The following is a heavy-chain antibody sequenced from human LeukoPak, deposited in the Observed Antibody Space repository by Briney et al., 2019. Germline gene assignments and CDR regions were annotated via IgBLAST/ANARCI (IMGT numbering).Heavy chain of an antibody. CDR2: INPNSGGT. V-gene: IGHV1-2*02. Sequence: GASVKVSCKASGYTFTDFYMHWVRQAPGQGLEWMGWINPNSGGTNYAQNFQGRVTMTRDTSISTAYMELSRLKSDDTAVYYCARQSSANDYAFDYWGQGTLVTVSS. CDR1: GYTFTDFY. CDR3: ARQSSANDYAFDY. D-gene: IGHD5-12*01. J-gene: IGHJ4*02.